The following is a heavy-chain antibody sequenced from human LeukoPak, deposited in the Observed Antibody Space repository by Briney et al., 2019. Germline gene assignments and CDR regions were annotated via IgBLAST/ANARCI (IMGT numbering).Heavy chain of an antibody. V-gene: IGHV4-59*01. CDR3: AREIVVVSVYGFDY. Sequence: SETLSLTCTVSGGSISSYYWSWIRQPPGKGLEWIGYIYYSGSTNYNPSLKSRVTISVDTSKNQFSLKLSSVTAADTAVYYCAREIVVVSVYGFDYWGQGTLVTVSS. CDR2: IYYSGST. D-gene: IGHD5/OR15-5a*01. CDR1: GGSISSYY. J-gene: IGHJ4*02.